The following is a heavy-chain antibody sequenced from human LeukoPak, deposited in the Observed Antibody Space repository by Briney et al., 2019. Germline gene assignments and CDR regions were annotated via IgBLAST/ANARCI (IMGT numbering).Heavy chain of an antibody. V-gene: IGHV3-49*03. CDR3: ARLIAVVVAASSYFDS. Sequence: GGSLRLSCTASGFTFGEDAMSWFRQAPGKGLEWVGFIRTKSNGETAEYAASVKGRFSISRDDSKNIAYLQMNSLKTEDTGVYFCARLIAVVVAASSYFDSWGQGTRVTVSS. CDR1: GFTFGEDA. CDR2: IRTKSNGETA. J-gene: IGHJ4*02. D-gene: IGHD2-15*01.